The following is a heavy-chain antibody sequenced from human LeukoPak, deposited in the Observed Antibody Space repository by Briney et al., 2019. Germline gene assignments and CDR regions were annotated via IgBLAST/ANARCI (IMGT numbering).Heavy chain of an antibody. CDR2: IYYSGST. CDR1: GGSISSSSYY. Sequence: PSETLSLTCTVSGGSISSSSYYWGWIRQPPGKGLEWIGSIYYSGSTNYNPSLKSRVTISVDKSKNQFSLKLSSVTAADTAVYYCARGKYYYDSSGYFLDYWGQGTLVTVSS. J-gene: IGHJ4*02. V-gene: IGHV4-39*07. D-gene: IGHD3-22*01. CDR3: ARGKYYYDSSGYFLDY.